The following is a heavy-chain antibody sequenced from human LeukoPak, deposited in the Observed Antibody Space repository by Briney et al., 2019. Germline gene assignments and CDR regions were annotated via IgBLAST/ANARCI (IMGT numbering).Heavy chain of an antibody. D-gene: IGHD3-22*01. Sequence: GGSLRLSCSASGFIFNNYAMQWVRQAAGKGLDYISAISSDGGTTYYADSVKGRFTISRDNSKNTLYLQLSSLRTEDTAVYYCARVGYYDSSGYRAFDIWGQGTMVTVSS. J-gene: IGHJ3*02. V-gene: IGHV3-64D*06. CDR2: ISSDGGTT. CDR3: ARVGYYDSSGYRAFDI. CDR1: GFIFNNYA.